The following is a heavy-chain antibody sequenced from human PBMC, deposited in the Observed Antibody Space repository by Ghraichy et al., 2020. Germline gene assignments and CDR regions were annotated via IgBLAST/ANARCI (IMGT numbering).Heavy chain of an antibody. CDR1: GGSISSGYYY. V-gene: IGHV4-30-4*01. Sequence: SETLSLTCTVSGGSISSGYYYWTWIRQPPGKGLEWIGYIYYSGSTYYNPSLKSRVSISEDTSKNQFSLKLSSVTAADAAVYFCARGGLRGDFGSWGQGTLVTVSS. J-gene: IGHJ5*01. CDR3: ARGGLRGDFGS. CDR2: IYYSGST. D-gene: IGHD5-24*01.